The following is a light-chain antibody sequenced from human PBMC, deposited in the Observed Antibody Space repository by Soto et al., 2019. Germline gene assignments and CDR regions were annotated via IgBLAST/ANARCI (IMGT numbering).Light chain of an antibody. J-gene: IGLJ3*02. CDR3: SSYTRSSRLGV. CDR1: SSDVGGYNY. Sequence: QSALTQPASVSGSLGQSITISCTGTSSDVGGYNYVSWYQQHPGKVPKLMIYEVSNRPSGVSNRFSGSKSGDTASLTISGLQAEDEADYYCSSYTRSSRLGVFGGGTKLTVL. CDR2: EVS. V-gene: IGLV2-14*01.